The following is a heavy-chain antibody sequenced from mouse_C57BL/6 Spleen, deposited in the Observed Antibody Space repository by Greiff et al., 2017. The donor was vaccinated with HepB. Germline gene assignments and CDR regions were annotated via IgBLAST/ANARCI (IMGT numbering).Heavy chain of an antibody. CDR1: RYAFSSSW. CDR2: IYPGDGDT. J-gene: IGHJ1*03. CDR3: ARSRYFDV. Sequence: VQLQQSGPELVKPGASVKISCKASRYAFSSSWMNWVKQRPGKGLEWIGRIYPGDGDTNYNGKFKGKATLTADKSSSTAYMQLSSLTSEDSAVYFCARSRYFDVWGTGTTVTVSS. V-gene: IGHV1-82*01.